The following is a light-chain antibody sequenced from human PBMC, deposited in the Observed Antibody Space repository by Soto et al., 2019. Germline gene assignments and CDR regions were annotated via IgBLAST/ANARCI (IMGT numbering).Light chain of an antibody. Sequence: DIQMTQSPSTLSASVGDRVTITCRAGQSIGSRLAWYQQKPGKAPKLLIYDASSLESGVPSRFSGSGSGTEFTLTISSLQPDDFATYCCQQYDSYKSFGQGTKVDIK. CDR1: QSIGSR. CDR2: DAS. CDR3: QQYDSYKS. V-gene: IGKV1-5*01. J-gene: IGKJ1*01.